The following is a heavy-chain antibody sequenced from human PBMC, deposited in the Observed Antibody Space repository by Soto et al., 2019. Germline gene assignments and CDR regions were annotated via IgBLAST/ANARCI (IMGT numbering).Heavy chain of an antibody. CDR3: ARAYYDFWSGYYLYYFDY. J-gene: IGHJ4*02. CDR1: GFSLSTSGVG. D-gene: IGHD3-3*01. Sequence: SGPTLVNPTQTLTLTCTFSGFSLSTSGVGVGWIRQPPGKALEWLALIYWDDDKRYSPSLKSRLTITKDTSKNQVVLTMTNMDPVDTATYYCARAYYDFWSGYYLYYFDYWGKGTLVTVSS. CDR2: IYWDDDK. V-gene: IGHV2-5*02.